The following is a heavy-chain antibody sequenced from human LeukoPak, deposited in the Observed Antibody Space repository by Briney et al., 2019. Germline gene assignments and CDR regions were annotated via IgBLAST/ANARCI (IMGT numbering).Heavy chain of an antibody. D-gene: IGHD5-18*01. J-gene: IGHJ4*02. Sequence: PGGSLRLSCAASGFTFSSYWMSWVRQAPGKGLEWVANIKQDGSEKYYVDSVKGRFTISRDNAKNSLYLQMNSLRAEDTAVYYCARGGVDTRHYLFDYWGQGTLVTVSS. CDR3: ARGGVDTRHYLFDY. CDR1: GFTFSSYW. CDR2: IKQDGSEK. V-gene: IGHV3-7*01.